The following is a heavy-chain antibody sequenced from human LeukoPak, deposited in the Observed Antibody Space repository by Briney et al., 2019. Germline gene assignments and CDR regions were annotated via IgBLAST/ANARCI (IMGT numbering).Heavy chain of an antibody. V-gene: IGHV3-23*01. J-gene: IGHJ4*02. CDR3: ARAVADPQAPGAIVDY. Sequence: GGSLRLSCAASGFTFSSYAMSWVRQAPGKGLEWVSAISGSGGSTYSADSVKGRFTISRDNSKNTLYLQMNSLRAEDTAVYYCARAVADPQAPGAIVDYWGQGTLVTVSS. CDR2: ISGSGGST. D-gene: IGHD6-19*01. CDR1: GFTFSSYA.